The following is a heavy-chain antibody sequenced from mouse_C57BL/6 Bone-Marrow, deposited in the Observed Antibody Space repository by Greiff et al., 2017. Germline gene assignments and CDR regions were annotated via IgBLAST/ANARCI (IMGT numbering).Heavy chain of an antibody. Sequence: VQLQQSGAELVKPGASVKMSCKASGYTFTSYWITWVKQRPGQGLEWIGDIYPGSGSTNYNEKFKSKATLTVDTSSSTAYMQLSSLTSEDSAVYYCARGINWDGGFAYWGQGTLVTVSA. CDR2: IYPGSGST. CDR1: GYTFTSYW. CDR3: ARGINWDGGFAY. V-gene: IGHV1-55*01. D-gene: IGHD4-1*01. J-gene: IGHJ3*01.